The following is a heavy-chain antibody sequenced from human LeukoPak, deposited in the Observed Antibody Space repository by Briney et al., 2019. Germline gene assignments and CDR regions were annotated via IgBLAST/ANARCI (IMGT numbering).Heavy chain of an antibody. J-gene: IGHJ5*02. V-gene: IGHV3-48*01. D-gene: IGHD1-20*01. Sequence: PGGSLRLSCAASGFTFSSYSMNWVRQAPGKGLEWVSYISSSSSTIYYADSVKGRFTISRDNAKNSLYLQMNSLRAEDTAVYYCARNIYNWNVGWFDPWGQGTLVTVSS. CDR1: GFTFSSYS. CDR2: ISSSSSTI. CDR3: ARNIYNWNVGWFDP.